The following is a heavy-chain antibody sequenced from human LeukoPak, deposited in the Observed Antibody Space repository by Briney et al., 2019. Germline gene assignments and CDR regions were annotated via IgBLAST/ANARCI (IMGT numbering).Heavy chain of an antibody. J-gene: IGHJ3*02. CDR2: IIPIFGTA. D-gene: IGHD3-22*01. V-gene: IGHV1-69*06. Sequence: GASVKVSCKASGGTFSSYAISWVRQAPGQGLEWMGGIIPIFGTANYAQKFQGRVTITADKSTSTAYMELSSLRSEDTAVYYCAREDSSGESGAFDIWGQGTMVTVSS. CDR1: GGTFSSYA. CDR3: AREDSSGESGAFDI.